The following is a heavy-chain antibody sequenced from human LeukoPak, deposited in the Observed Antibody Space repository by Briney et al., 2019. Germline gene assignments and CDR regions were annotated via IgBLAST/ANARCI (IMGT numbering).Heavy chain of an antibody. Sequence: GGSLRLSCSTSGFTFGDYPMSWFRQAPGKGLEWVANIKQDGSEQYYVDSVKGRFTISRDNAKNSLSLQMNSLRAEDTAVYYCARPLMYYYGSETYFWFDPWGQGTLVTVSS. D-gene: IGHD3-10*01. CDR2: IKQDGSEQ. CDR3: ARPLMYYYGSETYFWFDP. CDR1: GFTFGDYP. J-gene: IGHJ5*02. V-gene: IGHV3-7*01.